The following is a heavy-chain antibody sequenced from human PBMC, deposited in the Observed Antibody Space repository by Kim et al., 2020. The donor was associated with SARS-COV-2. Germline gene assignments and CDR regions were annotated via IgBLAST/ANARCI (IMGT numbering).Heavy chain of an antibody. V-gene: IGHV5-51*01. CDR3: ASHTRSVPFDY. CDR1: GYTFSSYW. Sequence: GESLKISCKGSGYTFSSYWIGWVRQVPGKGLEWLGIIYPGDSDTRYSPSFKGQVTISADWFVSTAYLQWSSLKASDTAMYYCASHTRSVPFDYWGQGTLV. D-gene: IGHD1-1*01. J-gene: IGHJ4*02. CDR2: IYPGDSDT.